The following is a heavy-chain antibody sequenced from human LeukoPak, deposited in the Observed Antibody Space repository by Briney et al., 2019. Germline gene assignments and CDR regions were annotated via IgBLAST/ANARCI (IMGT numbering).Heavy chain of an antibody. J-gene: IGHJ3*02. CDR2: ISYDGSNK. V-gene: IGHV3-30*18. D-gene: IGHD4-23*01. CDR1: GFTFSSYG. CDR3: AKPVVTGNDAFDI. Sequence: PGGSLRLSCAASGFTFSSYGMHWVRQAPGKGLEGVAVISYDGSNKYYADSVKGRFTISRDNSKNTLYLQMNSLRAEDTAVNYCAKPVVTGNDAFDIWGQGTMVTVSS.